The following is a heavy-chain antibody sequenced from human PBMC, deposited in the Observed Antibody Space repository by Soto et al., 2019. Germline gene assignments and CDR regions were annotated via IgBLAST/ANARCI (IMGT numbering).Heavy chain of an antibody. CDR1: GGTFSSYA. J-gene: IGHJ6*02. V-gene: IGHV1-69*01. Sequence: QVQLVQSGAEVKKPGSSVKVSCKASGGTFSSYAISWGRQAPGQGLEWMGGIIPIFGTANYAQKFQGRVTITAEDSTSTAYMELSSLRSEDTAVYYCAGDSSGYYFGKPYYGMDVWGQGTTVTVSS. CDR3: AGDSSGYYFGKPYYGMDV. CDR2: IIPIFGTA. D-gene: IGHD3-22*01.